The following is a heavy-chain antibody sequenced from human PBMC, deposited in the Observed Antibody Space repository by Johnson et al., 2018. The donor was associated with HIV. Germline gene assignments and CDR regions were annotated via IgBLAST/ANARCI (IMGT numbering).Heavy chain of an antibody. CDR1: GFSFSATA. J-gene: IGHJ3*02. Sequence: VQLVESGGGLVQPGRSLKLSCAASGFSFSATAMHWVRQTSGKGLEWVGRIRSKAFSYSTAYTASLQGRLNISRDDSKNTAYLQMNSLKTEDTGVYYCTGTTLFRGRTTSGAFDIWGRGTVVTVSS. CDR3: TGTTLFRGRTTSGAFDI. V-gene: IGHV3-73*01. CDR2: IRSKAFSYST. D-gene: IGHD1-7*01.